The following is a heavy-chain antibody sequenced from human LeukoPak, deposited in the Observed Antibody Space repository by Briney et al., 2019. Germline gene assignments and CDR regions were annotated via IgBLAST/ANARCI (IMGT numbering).Heavy chain of an antibody. Sequence: SETLSLTCTVSGGSISSYYWSWIRQPPGKGLEWIGYIYYSGSTNYNPSLKSRVTISVDTSKNQFSLKLSSVTAADTAVYYCARQSEWYYYDSSGRGFDYWGQGTLVTVSS. J-gene: IGHJ4*02. V-gene: IGHV4-59*08. CDR2: IYYSGST. CDR1: GGSISSYY. D-gene: IGHD3-22*01. CDR3: ARQSEWYYYDSSGRGFDY.